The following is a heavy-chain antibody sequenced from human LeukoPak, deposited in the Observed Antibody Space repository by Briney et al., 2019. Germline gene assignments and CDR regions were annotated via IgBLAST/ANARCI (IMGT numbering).Heavy chain of an antibody. CDR3: ASAREYCGSAECYEYFQH. Sequence: GRSLRLSCAASGVTVGTNSMSWARQAQGKGLEWVSVIYSCGSTYNADSVNGRFTVPRDNSRNTLFLQMNNLRAEDTALYFCASAREYCGSAECYEYFQHWGQGTLVIVSS. J-gene: IGHJ1*01. CDR2: IYSCGST. D-gene: IGHD2-21*01. V-gene: IGHV3-53*01. CDR1: GVTVGTNS.